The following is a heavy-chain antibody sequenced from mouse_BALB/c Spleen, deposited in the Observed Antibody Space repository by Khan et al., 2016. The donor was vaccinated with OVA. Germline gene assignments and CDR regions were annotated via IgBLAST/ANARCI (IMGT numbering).Heavy chain of an antibody. Sequence: QVQLKESGPGLVAPSQSLSITCTVSGLSLTNYGISWIRQPPGKGLEWLGVIWGGGSTNYHSALISRLSINKDNYKSQVFLKLNSLQTDDTATYFCAISYYGYDWFTYWGQGTLVTVSA. CDR3: AISYYGYDWFTY. CDR1: GLSLTNYG. J-gene: IGHJ3*01. V-gene: IGHV2-3*01. D-gene: IGHD2-2*01. CDR2: IWGGGST.